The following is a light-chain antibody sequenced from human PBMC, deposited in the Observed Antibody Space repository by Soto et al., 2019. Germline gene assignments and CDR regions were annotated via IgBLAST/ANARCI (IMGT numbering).Light chain of an antibody. CDR2: SAS. CDR1: QGISSY. CDR3: QHSSNFHFT. Sequence: AIRMTQSPSSLSASTGDRVTITCRASQGISSYLAWYQQKPGKAPNLLIYSASRLQSGVPPRFSGSGSGTDFTLTINSLQPEDFATYYCQHSSNFHFTFGQGTRLEIK. J-gene: IGKJ5*01. V-gene: IGKV1-8*01.